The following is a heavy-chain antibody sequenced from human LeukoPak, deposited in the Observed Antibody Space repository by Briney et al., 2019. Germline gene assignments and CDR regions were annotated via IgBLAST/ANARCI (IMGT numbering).Heavy chain of an antibody. CDR1: GYTFTGYY. CDR3: ASNVYDFWSGYEPLYYYYYYMDV. CDR2: INPNSGGT. D-gene: IGHD3-3*01. J-gene: IGHJ6*03. V-gene: IGHV1-2*02. Sequence: VASVKVSCKASGYTFTGYYMHWVRQAPGQGLEWMGWINPNSGGTNYAQKFQGRVTMTRDTSISTAYMELSRLRSDDTAVYYCASNVYDFWSGYEPLYYYYYYMDVWGKGTTVTVSS.